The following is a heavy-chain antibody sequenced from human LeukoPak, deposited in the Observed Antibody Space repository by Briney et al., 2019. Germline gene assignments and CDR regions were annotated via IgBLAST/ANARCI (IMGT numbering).Heavy chain of an antibody. CDR2: ISAYNGNT. J-gene: IGHJ4*02. D-gene: IGHD4-17*01. CDR1: GYTFTGYG. Sequence: ASVKVSCKASGYTFTGYGISWVRQAPGQGLEWMGWISAYNGNTNYAQKLRGRVTMTTDTSTSTAYMELRSLRSDDTAVYYCASDTIYGDYEENYWGQGTLVTVSS. CDR3: ASDTIYGDYEENY. V-gene: IGHV1-18*01.